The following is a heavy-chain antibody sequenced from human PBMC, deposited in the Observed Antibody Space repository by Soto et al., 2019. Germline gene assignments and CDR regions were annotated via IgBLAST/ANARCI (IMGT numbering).Heavy chain of an antibody. Sequence: ASVKVSCKASGYTFTRYGGSWLRQAPGQGLEWMGWISAYNGNTNYAQKLQGRATMTTDTSTSTAYMELRSLRSDDTAVYYCAKGTKGNWFDHRGQRPLVTVSS. CDR3: AKGTKGNWFDH. CDR1: GYTFTRYG. D-gene: IGHD1-7*01. V-gene: IGHV1-18*01. J-gene: IGHJ5*02. CDR2: ISAYNGNT.